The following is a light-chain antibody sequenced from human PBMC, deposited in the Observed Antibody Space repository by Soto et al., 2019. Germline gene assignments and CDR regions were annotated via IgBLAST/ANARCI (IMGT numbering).Light chain of an antibody. CDR3: QHYGSSPWT. Sequence: EIVLTQSAGTLSLSPGERATLSCRASQTVSGRYLAWFQQKPGQTPRLLIYDASTRAAGVPDRFSGSGSGKDFSLTINRLEPEDFAVYYCQHYGSSPWTFGQGTKVEIK. CDR2: DAS. CDR1: QTVSGRY. V-gene: IGKV3-20*01. J-gene: IGKJ1*01.